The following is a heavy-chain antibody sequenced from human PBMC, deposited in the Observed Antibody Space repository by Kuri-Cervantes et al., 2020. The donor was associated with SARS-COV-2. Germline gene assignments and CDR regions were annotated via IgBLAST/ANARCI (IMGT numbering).Heavy chain of an antibody. Sequence: GESLKISCVASGFTFRSYGVTWVRQAPGRGLEWVSSISSGSDYIYYADSVKGRFSVSRDNAENSLFLQMNSLRVEDTAMYYYVRKPAAGFDFWGLGTLVTVSS. CDR3: VRKPAAGFDF. J-gene: IGHJ4*02. CDR2: ISSGSDYI. D-gene: IGHD6-13*01. V-gene: IGHV3-21*04. CDR1: GFTFRSYG.